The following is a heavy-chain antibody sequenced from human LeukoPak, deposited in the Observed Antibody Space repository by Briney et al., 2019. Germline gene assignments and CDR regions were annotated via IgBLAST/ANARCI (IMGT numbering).Heavy chain of an antibody. D-gene: IGHD3-22*01. J-gene: IGHJ3*02. CDR3: AKDRSSGDDAFDI. V-gene: IGHV3-30*18. Sequence: PGGSLRLSCAASGFTFSSYGMHWVRQAPGKGLEWVAVISYDGGNKYYADSVKGRFTISRDNSKNTLYLQMNSLRAEDTAVYYCAKDRSSGDDAFDIWGQGTMVTVSS. CDR2: ISYDGGNK. CDR1: GFTFSSYG.